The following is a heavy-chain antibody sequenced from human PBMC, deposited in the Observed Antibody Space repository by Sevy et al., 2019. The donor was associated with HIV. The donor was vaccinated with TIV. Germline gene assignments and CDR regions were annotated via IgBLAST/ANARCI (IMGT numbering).Heavy chain of an antibody. CDR1: GFSFSNYA. CDR3: AKDMALNYYGSGSYYNTQDGMDV. V-gene: IGHV3-30*18. D-gene: IGHD3-10*01. J-gene: IGHJ6*02. CDR2: ISYEGSDE. Sequence: GWSLRLSCAASGFSFSNYAMHWVRQAPGKGLEWVAVISYEGSDEDYSDSVKGRFTISRDNSKNTLSLQMNSLTVEDTAVYYCAKDMALNYYGSGSYYNTQDGMDVWGRGTTVTVSS.